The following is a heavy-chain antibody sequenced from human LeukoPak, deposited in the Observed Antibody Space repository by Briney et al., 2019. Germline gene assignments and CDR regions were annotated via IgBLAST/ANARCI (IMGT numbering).Heavy chain of an antibody. CDR2: ISSSGDVT. V-gene: IGHV3-23*01. D-gene: IGHD3-22*01. J-gene: IGHJ4*02. Sequence: PGGSLRLSCAASGFTFSYYAMSWVRQAPGKGLEWVSSISSSGDVTFYTDPVKGRFTISRDNSKNTLYLHMNSLRAEDTAVYYCAKDRPNYYESNGHYYRLNGDYWGQGTLVTISS. CDR1: GFTFSYYA. CDR3: AKDRPNYYESNGHYYRLNGDY.